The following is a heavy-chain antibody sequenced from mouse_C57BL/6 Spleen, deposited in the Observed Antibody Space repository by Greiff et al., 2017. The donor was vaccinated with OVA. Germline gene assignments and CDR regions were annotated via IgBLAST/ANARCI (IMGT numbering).Heavy chain of an antibody. Sequence: EVMLVESGAELVRPGASVKLSCTASGFNIKDDYMHWVKQRPEQGLEWIGWIDPENGDTEYASKFQGKATITADTSSNTAYLQLSSLTSEDTAVYYCTYYRSTPFAYWGQGTLVTVSA. CDR1: GFNIKDDY. CDR2: IDPENGDT. D-gene: IGHD1-1*01. J-gene: IGHJ3*01. CDR3: TYYRSTPFAY. V-gene: IGHV14-4*01.